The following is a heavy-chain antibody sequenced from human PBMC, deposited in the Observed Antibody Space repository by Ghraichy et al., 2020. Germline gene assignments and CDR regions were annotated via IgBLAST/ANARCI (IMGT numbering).Heavy chain of an antibody. V-gene: IGHV4-59*01. J-gene: IGHJ4*02. CDR3: ASYSGGYGKFDY. CDR1: GGSISSFY. D-gene: IGHD3-22*01. Sequence: SETLSLTCTVSGGSISSFYWSWIRQPPGKGLEWIGYIYYSGSTNYNPSLKSRVTISIDTSKNQFSLKLSSVSAADTALYYCASYSGGYGKFDYWGQGALVTVSS. CDR2: IYYSGST.